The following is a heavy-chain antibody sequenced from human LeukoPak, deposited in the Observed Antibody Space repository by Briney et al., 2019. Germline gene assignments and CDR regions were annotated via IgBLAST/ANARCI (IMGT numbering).Heavy chain of an antibody. CDR1: GFTFDDYA. J-gene: IGHJ4*02. Sequence: GGSLRLSCAASGFTFDDYAMHWVRQAPGKGLEWVSGISWNSGSMGYADSVKSRFTISRDNAKNSLYLQMNSLRAEDTALYYCAKDIGRGYSSGPGNWGQGTLVTVSS. CDR2: ISWNSGSM. D-gene: IGHD6-19*01. V-gene: IGHV3-9*01. CDR3: AKDIGRGYSSGPGN.